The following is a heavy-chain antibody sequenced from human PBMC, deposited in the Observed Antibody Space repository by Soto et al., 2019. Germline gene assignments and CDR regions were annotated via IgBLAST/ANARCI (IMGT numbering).Heavy chain of an antibody. D-gene: IGHD6-13*01. Sequence: KPSETLSLTCTVSGGSISSGDYYWSWIRQPPGKGLEWIGYIYYSGSTYYNPSLKSRVTISVDTSKNQFYLKLSSVTAADTAVYYCARSASVIAAATGAGYYGMDVWGQGTTVTVSS. CDR3: ARSASVIAAATGAGYYGMDV. J-gene: IGHJ6*02. V-gene: IGHV4-30-4*01. CDR2: IYYSGST. CDR1: GGSISSGDYY.